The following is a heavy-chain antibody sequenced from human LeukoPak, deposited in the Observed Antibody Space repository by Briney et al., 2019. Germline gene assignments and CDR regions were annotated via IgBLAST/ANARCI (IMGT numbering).Heavy chain of an antibody. V-gene: IGHV4-59*01. J-gene: IGHJ4*02. D-gene: IGHD6-19*01. CDR3: ARGWGYFDY. CDR1: GGSISNYY. CDR2: IFYTGTT. Sequence: SETLSLTCTVSGGSISNYYWSWIRQPPGKGLEWIGYIFYTGTTNYNFSLKSRLTISVDTSKNQFTLRLTSVTAADTAVYYCARGWGYFDYWGQGTLVTVSS.